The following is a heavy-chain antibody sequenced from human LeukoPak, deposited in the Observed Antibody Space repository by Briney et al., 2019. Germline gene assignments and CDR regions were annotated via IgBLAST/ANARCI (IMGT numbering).Heavy chain of an antibody. CDR1: GFTFSSYA. J-gene: IGHJ4*02. CDR3: AKGLNDDYGGNSLDY. Sequence: GGSLRLSCAASGFTFSSYAMSWVRQAPGKGLEWASAISGSGGSTYYADSVKGRFTISRDNSKNTLYLQMNSLRAEDTAVYYCAKGLNDDYGGNSLDYWGQGTLVTVSS. CDR2: ISGSGGST. V-gene: IGHV3-23*01. D-gene: IGHD4-23*01.